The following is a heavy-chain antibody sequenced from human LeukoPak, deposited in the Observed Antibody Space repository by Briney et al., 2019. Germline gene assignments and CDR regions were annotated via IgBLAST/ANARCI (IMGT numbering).Heavy chain of an antibody. D-gene: IGHD3-9*01. CDR3: ARVRVRFGILTAGYFDL. V-gene: IGHV1-18*01. Sequence: ASVKVSCKASGYTFTSYGISWVRQAPGQGLEWMGWISAYNGNTNYAQELQGRVTMTTDTSTSTAYMELRSLRSDDTAVYYCARVRVRFGILTAGYFDLWGRGTLVTVSS. CDR1: GYTFTSYG. CDR2: ISAYNGNT. J-gene: IGHJ2*01.